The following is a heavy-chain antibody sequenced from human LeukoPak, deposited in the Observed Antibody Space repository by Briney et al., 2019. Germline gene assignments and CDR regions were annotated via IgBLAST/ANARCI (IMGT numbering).Heavy chain of an antibody. CDR2: ISPGDFDT. V-gene: IGHV5-51*01. CDR3: ARHQGGMDV. CDR1: GYSFTTYW. Sequence: GESLKISCRTSGYSFTTYWVAWVRQMPGKGLEWMGMISPGDFDTRYTPSFKGQVTISADKSIGTVYLQWSSLKTSDTAIYYCARHQGGMDVWGQGTTVTVSS. J-gene: IGHJ6*02.